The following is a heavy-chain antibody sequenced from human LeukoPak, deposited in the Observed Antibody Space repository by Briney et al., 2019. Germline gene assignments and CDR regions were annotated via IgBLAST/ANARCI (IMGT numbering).Heavy chain of an antibody. Sequence: PGGSLRLSCAASGFTFSNYWMHWVRQAPGKGLVWVSRINSDGSNRNYADSVKGRFTISRDNAKNTLYLQINSLRAEDTAVYYCASASSHRIAAGGDYWGQGTLVTVSS. J-gene: IGHJ4*02. CDR1: GFTFSNYW. CDR2: INSDGSNR. V-gene: IGHV3-74*01. CDR3: ASASSHRIAAGGDY. D-gene: IGHD6-13*01.